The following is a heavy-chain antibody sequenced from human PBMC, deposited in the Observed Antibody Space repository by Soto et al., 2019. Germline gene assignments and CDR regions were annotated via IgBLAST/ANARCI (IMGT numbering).Heavy chain of an antibody. CDR2: IRSKANSYAT. D-gene: IGHD3-3*01. CDR1: GFTFSGSA. CDR3: TRRNYDFWSGYEEAFDI. Sequence: GGSLRLSCAASGFTFSGSAMHWVRQASGKGLEWVGRIRSKANSYATAYAASVKGRFTISRDDSKNTAYLQMNSLKTEDTAVYYCTRRNYDFWSGYEEAFDIWGQGTMVTVSS. V-gene: IGHV3-73*01. J-gene: IGHJ3*02.